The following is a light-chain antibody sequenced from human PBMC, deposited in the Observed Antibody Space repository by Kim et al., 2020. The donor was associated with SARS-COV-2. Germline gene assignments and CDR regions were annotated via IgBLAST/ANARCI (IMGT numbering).Light chain of an antibody. J-gene: IGKJ1*01. CDR1: QSVSVW. CDR2: KAS. CDR3: LQYNTYPWT. Sequence: DIQMTQSPSTLSASVVDRVTITCRASQSVSVWLAWYQQKPGKAPNLLIYKASSLQSGVPSRFSGSGSGTELTLTISSLQPDDFATYYCLQYNTYPWTFGQGTKVDIK. V-gene: IGKV1-5*03.